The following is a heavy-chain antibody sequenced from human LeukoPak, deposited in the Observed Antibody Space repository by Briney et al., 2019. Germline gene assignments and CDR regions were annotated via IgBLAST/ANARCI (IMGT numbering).Heavy chain of an antibody. CDR3: AKDHGSSRYGYFDY. CDR2: IRYDGSNK. V-gene: IGHV3-30*02. Sequence: TGGSLRLSCAASGFTFSSYGMHWVRQAPGKGLEWVAFIRYDGSNKYYADSVKGRFTISRDNSKNTLYLQMNSLRAEDTAVYYCAKDHGSSRYGYFDYWGQGTLVTVSS. J-gene: IGHJ4*02. D-gene: IGHD6-13*01. CDR1: GFTFSSYG.